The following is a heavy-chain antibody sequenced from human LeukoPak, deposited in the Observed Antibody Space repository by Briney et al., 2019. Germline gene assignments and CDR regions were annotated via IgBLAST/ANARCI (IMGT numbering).Heavy chain of an antibody. V-gene: IGHV1-69*13. Sequence: SVQVSCQASGGTFSSYAISWVRQAPGPGAELKGGIIPILGTANYAQKFQGRVTITADESTSTAYMELSSLRSEDTAVYYCAMTPYGDYEYFQHWGQGTLVTVSS. CDR3: AMTPYGDYEYFQH. CDR2: IIPILGTA. D-gene: IGHD4-17*01. J-gene: IGHJ1*01. CDR1: GGTFSSYA.